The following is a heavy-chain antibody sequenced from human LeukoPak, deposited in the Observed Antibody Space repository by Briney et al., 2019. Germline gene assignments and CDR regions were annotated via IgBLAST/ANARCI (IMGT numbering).Heavy chain of an antibody. CDR3: ARGGVFTSMAEFDY. CDR1: GFTCGDYY. J-gene: IGHJ4*02. V-gene: IGHV3-11*01. Sequence: GGSLRLSCAASGFTCGDYYMSWIREAPGKGLEWLSYISRSGTIIYYADSVKGRFTISRDSAKNSLNLQMNSLRAEDTGVYYCARGGVFTSMAEFDYWGQGTLVTVSS. D-gene: IGHD1-26*01. CDR2: ISRSGTII.